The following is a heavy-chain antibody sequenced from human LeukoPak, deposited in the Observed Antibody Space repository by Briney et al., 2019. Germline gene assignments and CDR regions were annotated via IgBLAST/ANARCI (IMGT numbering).Heavy chain of an antibody. V-gene: IGHV4-39*07. J-gene: IGHJ4*02. CDR1: GGSISSSSYY. CDR3: ARGGEQLVDLYFY. D-gene: IGHD6-13*01. Sequence: SETLSLTCTVSGGSISSSSYYWGWIRQPPGKGLEWIGSIYYSGSTYYNPSLKSRVTISVDTSKNQFSLKLSSVTAADTAVYYCARGGEQLVDLYFYWGQGTLVTVSS. CDR2: IYYSGST.